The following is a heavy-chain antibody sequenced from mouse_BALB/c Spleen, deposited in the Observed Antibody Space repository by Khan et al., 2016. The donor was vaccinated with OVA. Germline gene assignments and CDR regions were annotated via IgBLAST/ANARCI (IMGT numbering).Heavy chain of an antibody. J-gene: IGHJ3*01. Sequence: LVESVGDFVKPGGSLKLSCSASGFTFSTYAMSWVRQTPEKRLEWVATISSGGDYIYYPDSVKGRFTISRDTAKNPLYLQMSSLRSAGTALYYFTRHNYGPFAYWGQGTLVTVSA. D-gene: IGHD1-1*01. CDR2: ISSGGDYI. CDR3: TRHNYGPFAY. V-gene: IGHV5-9-3*01. CDR1: GFTFSTYA.